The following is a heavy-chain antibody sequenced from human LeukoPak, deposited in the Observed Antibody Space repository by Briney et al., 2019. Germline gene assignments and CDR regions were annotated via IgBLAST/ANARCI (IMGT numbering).Heavy chain of an antibody. Sequence: SVKVSCKTFGDTFNRYTISWVRQAPGQGLEWMGRIIPILGIATYARKFQGRFTITADKSTSTAYMELSSLRSEDTAVYYCARAQTEGTYYLWYFDYWGQGTLVTVS. D-gene: IGHD1-26*01. CDR1: GDTFNRYT. CDR3: ARAQTEGTYYLWYFDY. V-gene: IGHV1-69*02. J-gene: IGHJ4*02. CDR2: IIPILGIA.